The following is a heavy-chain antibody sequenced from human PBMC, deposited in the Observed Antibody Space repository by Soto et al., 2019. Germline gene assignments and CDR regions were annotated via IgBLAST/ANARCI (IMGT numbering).Heavy chain of an antibody. D-gene: IGHD2-15*01. CDR2: ITSYNGNT. CDR1: GYTFTDYG. CDR3: ARVGYCSGGSCYSCSNFDY. J-gene: IGHJ4*02. Sequence: QVQLVQSGAEVKKPGASVKVSCKASGYTFTDYGISWVRQAPGQGLEWMGWITSYNGNTNYAQKLQGRVTMTTDTSTSTAYMELKSLRSDDTAVYYCARVGYCSGGSCYSCSNFDYWGQGTLVTVSS. V-gene: IGHV1-18*01.